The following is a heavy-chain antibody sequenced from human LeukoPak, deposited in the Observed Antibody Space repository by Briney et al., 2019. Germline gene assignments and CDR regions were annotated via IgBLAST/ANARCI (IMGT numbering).Heavy chain of an antibody. J-gene: IGHJ4*02. CDR2: IYYSGST. Sequence: PSETLSLTCTVSGGSIGSSSYYWGWIRQPPGKGLEWIGSIYYSGSTYYNPSLKSRVTISVDTSKNQFSLKLSSVTAADTAVYYCARWRTSGRGFDYWGQGTLVTVSS. CDR1: GGSIGSSSYY. V-gene: IGHV4-39*01. D-gene: IGHD1-26*01. CDR3: ARWRTSGRGFDY.